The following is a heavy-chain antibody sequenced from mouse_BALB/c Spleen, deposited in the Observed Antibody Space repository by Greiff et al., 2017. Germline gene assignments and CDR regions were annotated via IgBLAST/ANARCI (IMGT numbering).Heavy chain of an antibody. CDR3: ARDYPARARDYAMDY. CDR1: GFSLTGYG. D-gene: IGHD3-1*01. V-gene: IGHV2-6-7*01. CDR2: IWGDGST. Sequence: QVQLQQSGPGLVAPSQSLSITCTASGFSLTGYGVNWVRQPPGKGLEWLGMIWGDGSTDYNSALKSRLSNSKDNSKSQDFLKMNSLQTDDTARYYCARDYPARARDYAMDYWGQGTSVTVSS. J-gene: IGHJ4*01.